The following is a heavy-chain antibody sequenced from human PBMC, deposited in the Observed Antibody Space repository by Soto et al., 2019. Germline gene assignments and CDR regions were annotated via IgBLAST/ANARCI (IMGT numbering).Heavy chain of an antibody. D-gene: IGHD6-13*01. CDR3: ASSNIAAAGFYYYGMDV. V-gene: IGHV4-61*01. CDR1: GGSVSSNTYY. CDR2: IYYSGST. J-gene: IGHJ6*02. Sequence: SETLSLTCIVSGGSVSSNTYYWNWIRQPPGKGLEWIGYIYYSGSTNYNPSLKSRVTISLDTSKNQFSLKLSSVTAADTAVYYCASSNIAAAGFYYYGMDVWGRGTTVTVSS.